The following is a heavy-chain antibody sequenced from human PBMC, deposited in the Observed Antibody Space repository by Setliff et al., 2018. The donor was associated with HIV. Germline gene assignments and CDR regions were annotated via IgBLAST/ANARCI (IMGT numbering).Heavy chain of an antibody. CDR3: APIDPFPHDYSNSSFDY. Sequence: ASVKVSCKASGYTFTSYYMHWVRQAPGQGLEWMGGIIPVFDTANYAQKFQGRVTITADESTSTSSMELSSLGSEETAVYYCAPIDPFPHDYSNSSFDYWGQGTLVTVSS. CDR1: GYTFTSYY. V-gene: IGHV1-69*13. D-gene: IGHD4-4*01. J-gene: IGHJ4*02. CDR2: IIPVFDTA.